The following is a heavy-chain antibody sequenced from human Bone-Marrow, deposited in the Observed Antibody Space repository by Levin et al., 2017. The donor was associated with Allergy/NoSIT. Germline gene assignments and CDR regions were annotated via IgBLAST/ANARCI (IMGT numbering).Heavy chain of an antibody. Sequence: EASVKVSCAASGFTFSTYALNWVRHAHGQGLEWVSSVSDSGSYTFYADSVKGRFTISRDNSKNTLYLQMNSLRAEDTALYYCAKDDGTAYYSFDYWGQGTLVTVSS. CDR3: AKDDGTAYYSFDY. D-gene: IGHD2-21*02. V-gene: IGHV3-23*01. CDR2: VSDSGSYT. CDR1: GFTFSTYA. J-gene: IGHJ4*02.